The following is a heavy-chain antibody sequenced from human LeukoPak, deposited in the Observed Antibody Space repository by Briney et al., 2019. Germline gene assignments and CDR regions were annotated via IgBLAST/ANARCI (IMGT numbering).Heavy chain of an antibody. D-gene: IGHD5-18*01. V-gene: IGHV1-2*02. CDR3: ARDRRGYSYGGFDP. J-gene: IGHJ5*02. Sequence: ASVKVSCKASGYTFTGYYMHWVRQAPGQGLEWMGWINPNSGGTNYARKFQGRVTMTRDTSISTAYMELSRLRSDDTAVYYCARDRRGYSYGGFDPWGQGTLVTVSS. CDR2: INPNSGGT. CDR1: GYTFTGYY.